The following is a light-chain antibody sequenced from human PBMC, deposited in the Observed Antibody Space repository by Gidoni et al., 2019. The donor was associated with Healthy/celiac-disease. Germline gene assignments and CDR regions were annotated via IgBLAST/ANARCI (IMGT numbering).Light chain of an antibody. CDR3: QQRSNWLT. Sequence: EIVLTQSPATLSLSPGERATLSCRASQGVSSYLAWYQQKPGHAPRLLIYDASNRATGIPARFSGSGPGTDFTLTISSLEPEDFAVYYCQQRSNWLTFGGXTKVEIK. J-gene: IGKJ4*01. CDR1: QGVSSY. CDR2: DAS. V-gene: IGKV3D-11*01.